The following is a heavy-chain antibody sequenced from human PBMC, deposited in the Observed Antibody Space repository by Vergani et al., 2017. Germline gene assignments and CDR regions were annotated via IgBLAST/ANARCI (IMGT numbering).Heavy chain of an antibody. CDR1: GFTFSSYW. J-gene: IGHJ6*02. V-gene: IGHV3-7*01. Sequence: EVQLVESGGGLVQPGGSLRLSCAASGFTFSSYWMSWVRQAPGKGLEWVANIKQDGSEKYYVDSVKGRFTISRDNAKNSLYLQMNSLRAEDTAVYYCARVHLVRGVTAGGMDVWGQGNTVTVSS. CDR3: ARVHLVRGVTAGGMDV. CDR2: IKQDGSEK. D-gene: IGHD3-10*01.